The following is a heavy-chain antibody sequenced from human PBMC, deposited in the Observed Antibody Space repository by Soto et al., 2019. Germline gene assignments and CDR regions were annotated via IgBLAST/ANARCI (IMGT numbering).Heavy chain of an antibody. CDR1: GFNFSSYA. CDR3: AKMVSVMITFGGVIVKYFQH. D-gene: IGHD3-16*02. Sequence: GGSQRLPYAASGFNFSSYAISWVRQAPGKGLEWVSAISGSGGSTYYADSVKGRFTISRDNSKNTLYLQMNSLRAEDTAVYYCAKMVSVMITFGGVIVKYFQHWGQGTLVTVSS. V-gene: IGHV3-23*01. J-gene: IGHJ1*01. CDR2: ISGSGGST.